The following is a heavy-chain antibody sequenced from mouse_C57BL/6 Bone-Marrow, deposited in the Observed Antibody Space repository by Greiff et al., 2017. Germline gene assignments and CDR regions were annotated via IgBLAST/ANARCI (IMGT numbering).Heavy chain of an antibody. Sequence: DVKLQESGGGLVQPKGSLKLSCAASGFSFNTYAMNWVRQAPGKGLEWVARIRSKSNNYATYYADSVKDRFTISRDDSESMLYLQMNNLKTEDTAMYYCVRRDDYGAWFAYWGQGTLVTVSA. J-gene: IGHJ3*01. V-gene: IGHV10-1*01. CDR1: GFSFNTYA. CDR2: IRSKSNNYAT. D-gene: IGHD2-4*01. CDR3: VRRDDYGAWFAY.